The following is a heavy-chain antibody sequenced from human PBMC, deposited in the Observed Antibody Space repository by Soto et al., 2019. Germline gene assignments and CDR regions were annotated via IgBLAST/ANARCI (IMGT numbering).Heavy chain of an antibody. CDR2: TYYRSKWYN. Sequence: SQTLSLTCAISGDSVSSNSAAWNWIRQSPSRGLEWLGRTYYRSKWYNDYAVSVKSRITINPDTSKNQFSLQLNSVTPEDTAVYYXARGKSGYSSSSRAFDIWGQGTMVTVSS. J-gene: IGHJ3*02. CDR3: ARGKSGYSSSSRAFDI. CDR1: GDSVSSNSAA. V-gene: IGHV6-1*01. D-gene: IGHD6-6*01.